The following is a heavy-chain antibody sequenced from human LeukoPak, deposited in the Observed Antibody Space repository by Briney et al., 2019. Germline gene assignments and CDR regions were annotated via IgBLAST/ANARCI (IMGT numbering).Heavy chain of an antibody. CDR1: GYTFTGRY. CDR3: ARGRGIVVVPAATYYFDY. Sequence: GASVKVSCKASGYTFTGRYMHWVRQAPGQGLEWMGWMNPNSGNTGYAQKFQGRVTITRNTSISTAYMELSSLRSEDTAVYYCARGRGIVVVPAATYYFDYWGQGTLVTVSS. CDR2: MNPNSGNT. J-gene: IGHJ4*02. D-gene: IGHD2-2*01. V-gene: IGHV1-8*03.